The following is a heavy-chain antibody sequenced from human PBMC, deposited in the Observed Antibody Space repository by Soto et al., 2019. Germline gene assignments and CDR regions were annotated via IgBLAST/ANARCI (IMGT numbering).Heavy chain of an antibody. CDR3: ASPGHGIVVVPAATLGYYYGMDV. V-gene: IGHV1-69*01. CDR1: GGTFSSYA. J-gene: IGHJ6*02. Sequence: QVQLVQSGAEVKKPGSSVKVSCKASGGTFSSYAISWVRQAPGQGLEWMGGIIPIFGTANYAQKFQGRVTITADESTSTAYMELSSLRSEDTAVYYCASPGHGIVVVPAATLGYYYGMDVWGQGTTVTVSS. CDR2: IIPIFGTA. D-gene: IGHD2-2*01.